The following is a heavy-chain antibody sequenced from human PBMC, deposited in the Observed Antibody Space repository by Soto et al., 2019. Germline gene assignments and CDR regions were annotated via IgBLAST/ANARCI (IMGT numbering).Heavy chain of an antibody. D-gene: IGHD2-15*01. J-gene: IGHJ5*02. V-gene: IGHV1-18*01. CDR1: GYTFTCYG. CDR3: ARDRRGYCSGGSCYGWFDP. Sequence: ASVKVSCKASGYTFTCYGISWVRQAPGQGLEWMGWISAYNGNTNYAQKLQGRVTMTTDTSTSTAYMELRSLRSDDTAVYYCARDRRGYCSGGSCYGWFDPWGQGTLVTVSS. CDR2: ISAYNGNT.